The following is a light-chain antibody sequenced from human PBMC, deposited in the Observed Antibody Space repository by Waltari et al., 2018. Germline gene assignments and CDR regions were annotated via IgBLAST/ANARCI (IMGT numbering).Light chain of an antibody. V-gene: IGLV3-21*03. J-gene: IGLJ2*01. Sequence: YVLTRPPSVSVTPGRTARIPCGGNNIGRKTVHWYQQKPGQAPVLVVYEDKERPSGIPERFSASNSGNTATLTISGVAAGDEADYYCQVWDRTGDHVIFGGGTKLTVL. CDR2: EDK. CDR3: QVWDRTGDHVI. CDR1: NIGRKT.